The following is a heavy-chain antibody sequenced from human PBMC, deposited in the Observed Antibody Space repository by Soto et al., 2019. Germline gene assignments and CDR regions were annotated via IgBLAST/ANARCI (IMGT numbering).Heavy chain of an antibody. CDR3: ARSQGSSTSLEIYYYYYYGMDV. V-gene: IGHV1-69*13. CDR1: GGTFSSYA. D-gene: IGHD2-2*01. Sequence: SVKVSCKASGGTFSSYAISWVRQAPGQGLEWMGGIIPISGTANYAQKFQGRVTITADESTSTAYMELSSLRSEDTAVYYGARSQGSSTSLEIYYYYYYGMDVWGQGTTVTVSS. J-gene: IGHJ6*02. CDR2: IIPISGTA.